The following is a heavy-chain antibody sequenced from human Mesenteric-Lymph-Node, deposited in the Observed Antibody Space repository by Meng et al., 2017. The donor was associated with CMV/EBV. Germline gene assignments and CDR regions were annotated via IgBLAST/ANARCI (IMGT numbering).Heavy chain of an antibody. V-gene: IGHV4-34*01. J-gene: IGHJ4*02. CDR1: GGSLNIYD. D-gene: IGHD1-14*01. Sequence: SETLSLTCAVYGGSLNIYDWNWIRRPPRKGLEWIGKINESGITNYNPSLKSRLTISLDTSKNQFSLQLSSVTAADTAVYFCARGGTYAFDSWGLGNLVTVSS. CDR3: ARGGTYAFDS. CDR2: INESGIT.